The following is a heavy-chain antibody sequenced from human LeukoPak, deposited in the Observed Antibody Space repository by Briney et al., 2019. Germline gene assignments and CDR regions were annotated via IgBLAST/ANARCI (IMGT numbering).Heavy chain of an antibody. J-gene: IGHJ4*02. CDR1: GFTFSSYA. CDR2: ISGSGGSP. V-gene: IGHV3-23*01. CDR3: AKDTDYYGSGSDLDYFDY. D-gene: IGHD3-10*01. Sequence: GGSLRLSCAASGFTFSSYAMSWVRQAPGKGLEWVSAISGSGGSPYYADSVKGRFTISRDNSKNTLYLQMNSLRAEDTAVYYCAKDTDYYGSGSDLDYFDYWGQGTLVTVSS.